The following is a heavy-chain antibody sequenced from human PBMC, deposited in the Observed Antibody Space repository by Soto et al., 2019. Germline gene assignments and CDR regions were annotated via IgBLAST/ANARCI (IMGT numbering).Heavy chain of an antibody. CDR2: ISSNGGST. J-gene: IGHJ3*01. V-gene: IGHV3-64*01. D-gene: IGHD2-15*01. CDR3: ARERGEYCSGGSCYHDAFDV. CDR1: GFTFSSYA. Sequence: GGSLRLSCAASGFTFSSYAMHWFRQAPGKGLEYVSAISSNGGSTYYANSVKGRFTISRDNSKNTLYLQMGSLRAEDMAVYYCARERGEYCSGGSCYHDAFDVWGQGTMVTVSS.